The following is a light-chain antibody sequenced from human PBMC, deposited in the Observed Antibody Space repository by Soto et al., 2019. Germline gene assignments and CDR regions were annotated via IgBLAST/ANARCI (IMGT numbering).Light chain of an antibody. Sequence: EIVFTQSPCTLSLSPGERATLSCRASQSISRNYLAWYQQKPGQAPRLLIFAASSRATGIPDRFSGSGSGTDFTLTISRLEPEDFAVYFCQHYSSSPWTFGQGTKVDIK. J-gene: IGKJ1*01. CDR3: QHYSSSPWT. CDR2: AAS. CDR1: QSISRNY. V-gene: IGKV3-20*01.